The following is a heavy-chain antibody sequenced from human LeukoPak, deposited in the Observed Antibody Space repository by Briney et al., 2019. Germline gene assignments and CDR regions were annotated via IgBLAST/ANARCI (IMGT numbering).Heavy chain of an antibody. V-gene: IGHV5-51*01. J-gene: IGHJ2*01. CDR2: IYPDDSDT. Sequence: GESLKISCQASGYTFTSYWIGWVRQMPGKGLECMGIIYPDDSDTTYSPSFQGQVTISADKSFSTAYLEWSSLKASDTAIYYCARLGGDTYYFGSASYPNWYFDLWGRGTLVTVSS. CDR3: ARLGGDTYYFGSASYPNWYFDL. CDR1: GYTFTSYW. D-gene: IGHD3-10*01.